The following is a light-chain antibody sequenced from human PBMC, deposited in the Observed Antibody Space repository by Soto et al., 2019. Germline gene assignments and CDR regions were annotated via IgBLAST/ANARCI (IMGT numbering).Light chain of an antibody. Sequence: QSALTQPPSASGSPGQSVTISCTGTSSDVGAYDYVSWYQQHPGKAPKLMIYEINKRPSGVPDRFSGSKSGNTASLTVSGLQAEDEADYYCSSFTTNRFYVFGPGTKLTVL. CDR1: SSDVGAYDY. V-gene: IGLV2-8*01. CDR2: EIN. CDR3: SSFTTNRFYV. J-gene: IGLJ1*01.